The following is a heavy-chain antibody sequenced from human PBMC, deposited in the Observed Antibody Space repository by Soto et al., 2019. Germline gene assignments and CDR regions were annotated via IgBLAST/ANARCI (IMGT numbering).Heavy chain of an antibody. CDR2: LNPGNGNT. D-gene: IGHD2-21*01. V-gene: IGHV1-3*01. CDR3: ARDQGIPYCGGACYSDWYFDL. Sequence: QVQLVQSGAEVKEPGASVKVSCRASGYTFTNYAIHWVRQAPGQRLEWMGWLNPGNGNTKYPQKYQGGGTITGDTSASTAYMLLSSLRSEDTAVYYCARDQGIPYCGGACYSDWYFDLWRRGTLVTVSS. J-gene: IGHJ2*01. CDR1: GYTFTNYA.